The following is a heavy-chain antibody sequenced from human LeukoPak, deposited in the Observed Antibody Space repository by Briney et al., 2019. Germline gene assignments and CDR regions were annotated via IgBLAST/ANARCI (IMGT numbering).Heavy chain of an antibody. CDR3: AKGHTDYGTGFDL. CDR2: ISGAGGST. J-gene: IGHJ4*02. D-gene: IGHD4/OR15-4a*01. V-gene: IGHV3-23*01. Sequence: GGSLRLSCAASGXTFSNYSMSWVRQAPGKGLESVSLISGAGGSTYYADSVKGRFTISRDNSKNTLYLQMNSLRAEDTAVYYCAKGHTDYGTGFDLWGQGTLVTVSS. CDR1: GXTFSNYS.